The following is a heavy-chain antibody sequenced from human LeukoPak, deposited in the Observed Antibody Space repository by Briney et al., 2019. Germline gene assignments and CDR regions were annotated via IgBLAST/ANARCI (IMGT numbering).Heavy chain of an antibody. CDR2: IYHSGST. V-gene: IGHV4-30-2*01. Sequence: PSETLSLTCTVSGGSISSGSYYWSWIRQPPGKGLEWIGYIYHSGSTYYNPSLKSRVTISVDRSKNQFSLKLSSVTAADTAVYYCVRVIPQRIAAAANWFDPWGQGTLVTVSS. D-gene: IGHD6-13*01. J-gene: IGHJ5*02. CDR1: GGSISSGSYY. CDR3: VRVIPQRIAAAANWFDP.